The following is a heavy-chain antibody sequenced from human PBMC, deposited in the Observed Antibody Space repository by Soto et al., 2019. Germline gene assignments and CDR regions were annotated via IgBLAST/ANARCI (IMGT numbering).Heavy chain of an antibody. CDR3: ARSLWFGELH. CDR2: IYWDNDK. D-gene: IGHD3-10*01. J-gene: IGHJ4*02. V-gene: IGHV2-5*02. Sequence: QITLKESGPTLVKPTQTLTLTCSFSGFSLSTTGVGVGWICQSPGKALEWLAIIYWDNDKRYSPSLKSRVIITKDTSKNQVVLTVTNMDPVDTGTYYCARSLWFGELHWGQGALVTVSS. CDR1: GFSLSTTGVG.